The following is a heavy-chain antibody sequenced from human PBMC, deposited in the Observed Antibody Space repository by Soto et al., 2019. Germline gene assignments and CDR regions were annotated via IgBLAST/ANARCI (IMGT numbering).Heavy chain of an antibody. CDR3: ARVYYYGSGSFVPYYYYGMDV. Sequence: SETLSLTCAVYGGSFSGYYWSWIRQPPGKGLEWIGEINHSGSTNYNPSLKSRVTISVDTSKNQFSLKLRSVLAADTAVYYCARVYYYGSGSFVPYYYYGMDVWGQGTTVTVSS. CDR1: GGSFSGYY. D-gene: IGHD3-10*01. V-gene: IGHV4-34*01. CDR2: INHSGST. J-gene: IGHJ6*02.